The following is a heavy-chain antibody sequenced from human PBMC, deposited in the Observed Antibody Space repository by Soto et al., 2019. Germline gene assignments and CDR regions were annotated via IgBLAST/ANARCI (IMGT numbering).Heavy chain of an antibody. CDR1: GGSISSSSYY. Sequence: QLQLQESGPGLVKTSETLSLTCTVSGGSISSSSYYWGWIRQTPGEGLEWIGSIYYSGSTYYNPSRKGRVTISVDTSKNQFSLKLSSVTAADTAVYYCARCGAAAGTSLTEYYYGMDVWGQGTTVTVSS. D-gene: IGHD6-13*01. CDR2: IYYSGST. CDR3: ARCGAAAGTSLTEYYYGMDV. V-gene: IGHV4-39*01. J-gene: IGHJ6*02.